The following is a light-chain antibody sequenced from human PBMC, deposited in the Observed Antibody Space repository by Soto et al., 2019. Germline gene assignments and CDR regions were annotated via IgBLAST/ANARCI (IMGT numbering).Light chain of an antibody. Sequence: DIQMTQSPSTLSASVGDRVTITCRASQSISSWLAWYQQKPGKAPKLLIYKASSLESGVPSRFSGSGSGTEFTLTISGLQPDDFATYYCQQYNSYPLYTFGQGTKVDIK. CDR3: QQYNSYPLYT. CDR1: QSISSW. J-gene: IGKJ2*01. CDR2: KAS. V-gene: IGKV1-5*03.